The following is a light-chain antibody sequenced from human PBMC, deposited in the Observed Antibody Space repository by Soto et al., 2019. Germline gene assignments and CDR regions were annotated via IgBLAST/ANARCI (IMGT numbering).Light chain of an antibody. Sequence: QLVLTQSPSASASLGASVKLTCTLSSGHSSFAIAWHQLQPEKGPRYLMKINSDGSHTKGDGIPDRFSGSGSGAERYLTISRLQSEDEAEYYCQTWGTGIVFGGGTKLTVL. CDR2: INSDGSH. J-gene: IGLJ2*01. CDR3: QTWGTGIV. CDR1: SGHSSFA. V-gene: IGLV4-69*01.